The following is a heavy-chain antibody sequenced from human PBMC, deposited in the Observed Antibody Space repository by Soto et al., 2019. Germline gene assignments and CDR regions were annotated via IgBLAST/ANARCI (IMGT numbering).Heavy chain of an antibody. D-gene: IGHD3-3*01. CDR2: FDPEDGET. CDR1: GHTLTELS. CDR3: ETTRQSTGFWSGYCGMTV. V-gene: IGHV1-24*01. Sequence: ASAEVSCGVSGHTLTELSMHSVRQAPGKGLEWMAGFDPEDGETIYAQKHQGRVTMTDATSTEKAYMELSSLRSDATIVYNCETTRQSTGFWSGYCGMTVWGRGTRVTVSS. J-gene: IGHJ6*02.